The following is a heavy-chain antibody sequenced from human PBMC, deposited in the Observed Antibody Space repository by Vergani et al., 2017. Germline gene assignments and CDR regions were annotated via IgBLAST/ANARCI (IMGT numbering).Heavy chain of an antibody. V-gene: IGHV1-24*01. J-gene: IGHJ4*02. CDR1: GYTLTELS. Sequence: QVQLVQSGAEVKKPWASVQVSCKVSGYTLTELSMHWVRQAPGKGLEWMGGFDPEDGETIYAQNFQGRVTMTADTSTDTAYMELSSLRSEDTAVYYCATVGIYGDYEVSWGFDYWGQGTLVTVSS. CDR3: ATVGIYGDYEVSWGFDY. CDR2: FDPEDGET. D-gene: IGHD3-3*02.